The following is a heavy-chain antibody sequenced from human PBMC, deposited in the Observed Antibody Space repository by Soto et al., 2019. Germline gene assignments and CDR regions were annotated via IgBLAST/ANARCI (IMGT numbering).Heavy chain of an antibody. CDR1: GFIFSNFA. CDR3: TKDRAPSDV. Sequence: EEHLLESGGGLAHPGGSLRVSCTASGFIFSNFAMSWVHQAPGKGLEWVSAISGSGGSTYYADFVKGRFTISRDNAKNTLYLQMSSLRAEDTAVYYCTKDRAPSDVWGQGTTVTVSS. J-gene: IGHJ6*02. V-gene: IGHV3-23*01. CDR2: ISGSGGST.